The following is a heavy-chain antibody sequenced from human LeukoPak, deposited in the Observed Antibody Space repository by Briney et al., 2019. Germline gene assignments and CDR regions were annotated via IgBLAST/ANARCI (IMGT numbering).Heavy chain of an antibody. CDR1: GFTFNSYT. CDR2: ISSSSSYI. CDR3: ARATRAYSSGWGGYYYYMDV. J-gene: IGHJ6*03. V-gene: IGHV3-21*01. D-gene: IGHD6-19*01. Sequence: GGSLRLSCAASGFTFNSYTMSWVRQAPGKGLEWVSSISSSSSYINYADSVKGRFTISRDNAKNSLYLQMNSLRAEDTAVYYCARATRAYSSGWGGYYYYMDVWGKGTTVIVSS.